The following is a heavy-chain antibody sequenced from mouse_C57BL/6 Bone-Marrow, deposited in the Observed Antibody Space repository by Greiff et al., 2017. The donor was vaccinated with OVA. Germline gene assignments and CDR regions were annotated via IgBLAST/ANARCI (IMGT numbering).Heavy chain of an antibody. D-gene: IGHD2-4*01. CDR3: STCDYHWYFDI. CDR1: GFNIKDDY. J-gene: IGHJ1*03. CDR2: IDPENGDT. V-gene: IGHV14-4*01. Sequence: VQLQQSGAELVRPGASVKLSCTASGFNIKDDYMHWVKQRPEQGLEWIGWIDPENGDTEYASKFQGKATITADTSSNTAYLQRSSLTSEDTAVYYCSTCDYHWYFDICGTGTTVTVSS.